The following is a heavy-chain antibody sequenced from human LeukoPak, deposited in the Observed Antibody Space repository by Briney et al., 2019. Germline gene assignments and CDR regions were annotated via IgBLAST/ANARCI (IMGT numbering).Heavy chain of an antibody. CDR2: IYYSGST. V-gene: IGHV4-59*08. CDR1: GGSISSYY. J-gene: IGHJ4*02. D-gene: IGHD3-22*01. Sequence: SETLSLTCAVYGGSISSYYWSWIRQPPGKGLEWIGYIYYSGSTNYNPSLKSRVTISVDTSKNQFSLKLSSVTAADTAVYYCARHVPYYYDSSGFLRPQYYFDYWGQGTLVTVSS. CDR3: ARHVPYYYDSSGFLRPQYYFDY.